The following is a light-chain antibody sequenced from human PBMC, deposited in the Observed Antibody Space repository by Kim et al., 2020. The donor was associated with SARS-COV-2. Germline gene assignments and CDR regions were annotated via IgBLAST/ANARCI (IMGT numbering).Light chain of an antibody. CDR1: NSDVVAYIY. CDR2: EVT. Sequence: PRQSGTIPCTVTNSDVVAYIYVSCYQHHPGKAPKLMIYEVTQRPSGVPDRFSGSKSGNTASLTVSGLQAEDEADYYCSSYAGNNVIFGGGTQLTVL. V-gene: IGLV2-8*01. CDR3: SSYAGNNVI. J-gene: IGLJ2*01.